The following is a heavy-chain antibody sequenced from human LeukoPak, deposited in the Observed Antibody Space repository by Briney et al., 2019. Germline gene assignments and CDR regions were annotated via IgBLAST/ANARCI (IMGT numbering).Heavy chain of an antibody. CDR3: ARAGELMARNWFDP. Sequence: PSETLSLTCTVSGGSISSSSYYWGWIRQPPGKGLEWIGSIYYSGSTYYNPSLKSRVTISVDTSKNQFSLKLSSVTAADTAVYYCARAGELMARNWFDPWGQGTLVTVSS. D-gene: IGHD2-8*01. V-gene: IGHV4-39*01. CDR2: IYYSGST. J-gene: IGHJ5*02. CDR1: GGSISSSSYY.